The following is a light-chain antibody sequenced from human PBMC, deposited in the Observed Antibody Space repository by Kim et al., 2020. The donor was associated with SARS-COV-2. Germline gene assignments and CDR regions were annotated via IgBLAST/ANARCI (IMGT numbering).Light chain of an antibody. V-gene: IGKV3-20*01. CDR3: QQYSSSPAT. Sequence: SPGESSTLSCRASLSVSSNYVAWYQQKPGQAPRLLIYGASSRATGIPDRFSGSGSGTDFTLTITRLEPEDFAVYYCQQYSSSPATFGQGTKVDIK. CDR2: GAS. J-gene: IGKJ1*01. CDR1: LSVSSNY.